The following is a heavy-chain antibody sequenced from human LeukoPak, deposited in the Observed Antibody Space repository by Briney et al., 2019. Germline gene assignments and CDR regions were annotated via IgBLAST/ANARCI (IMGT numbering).Heavy chain of an antibody. CDR2: INPNSGGT. CDR1: GYTFTGYY. V-gene: IGHV1-2*02. J-gene: IGHJ4*02. Sequence: ASVKVSCKTSGYTFTGYYMHWVRQAPGQGLEWMGWINPNSGGTNYAQKFQGRVTMTRDTSISTACMELSRLRSDDTAVYYCARESELSFHTFSYWGQGTLVTVSS. CDR3: ARESELSFHTFSY. D-gene: IGHD3-3*02.